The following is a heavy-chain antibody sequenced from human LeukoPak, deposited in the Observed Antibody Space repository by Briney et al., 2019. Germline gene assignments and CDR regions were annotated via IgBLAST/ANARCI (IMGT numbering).Heavy chain of an antibody. D-gene: IGHD2-21*02. CDR1: VYTLTELS. CDR3: ATDNRWLLSWLGY. J-gene: IGHJ4*02. CDR2: FDPEDGET. Sequence: ASVKVSCKVSVYTLTELSMHGVRQAPGKGREWMGGFDPEDGETIYAQKFQGRVTMTEDTSTDTAYMELSSLRSEDTAVYYCATDNRWLLSWLGYWGQGTLVTVSS. V-gene: IGHV1-24*01.